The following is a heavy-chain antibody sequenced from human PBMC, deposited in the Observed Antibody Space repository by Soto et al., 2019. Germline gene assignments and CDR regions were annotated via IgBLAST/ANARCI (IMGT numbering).Heavy chain of an antibody. V-gene: IGHV4-31*03. J-gene: IGHJ5*02. D-gene: IGHD6-13*01. CDR3: ARDISSWYENWFDP. CDR2: IYYSGST. Sequence: SETLSLTCTVSGGSISSGGYYWSWIRQHPGKGLEWIGYIYYSGSTYYNPSLKSRVTISVDTSKNQFSLKLSSVTAADTAVYYCARDISSWYENWFDPWGQGTLVTVSS. CDR1: GGSISSGGYY.